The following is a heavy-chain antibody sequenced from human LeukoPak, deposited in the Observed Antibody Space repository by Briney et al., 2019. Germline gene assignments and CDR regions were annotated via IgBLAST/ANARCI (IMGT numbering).Heavy chain of an antibody. CDR3: ARDHSSGWYSDYFDY. D-gene: IGHD6-19*01. V-gene: IGHV3-33*01. CDR1: GFTFSSYG. J-gene: IGHJ4*02. Sequence: PGGSLRLSCAASGFTFSSYGMHWVRQAPGKGLEWVAVIWYDGSKKYYADSVKGRFTISRDNSKNTLYLQMNSLRAEDTAVYYCARDHSSGWYSDYFDYWGQGTLVTVSS. CDR2: IWYDGSKK.